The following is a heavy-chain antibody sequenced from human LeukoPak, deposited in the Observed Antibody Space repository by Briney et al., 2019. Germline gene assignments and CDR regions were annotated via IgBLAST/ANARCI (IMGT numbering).Heavy chain of an antibody. Sequence: GGSLRLSCAASGFTVSSNYMSWVRQAPGKGLEWVSVIYSGGSTYYADSVKGRFTISRDNSKNTLFLQMHSLRAEDTAVYYCARRPAIFMDGVYYYSMDVWGQGTTVTVSS. CDR2: IYSGGST. CDR3: ARRPAIFMDGVYYYSMDV. V-gene: IGHV3-53*01. D-gene: IGHD2-2*01. CDR1: GFTVSSNY. J-gene: IGHJ6*02.